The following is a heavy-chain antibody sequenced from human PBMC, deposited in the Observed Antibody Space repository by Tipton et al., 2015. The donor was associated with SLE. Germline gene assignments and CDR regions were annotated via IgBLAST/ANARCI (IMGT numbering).Heavy chain of an antibody. J-gene: IGHJ4*02. CDR3: RLTLTGYYEFNY. D-gene: IGHD3-9*01. Sequence: QLVQSGAEVKKPGASVKVSCKASGYTFISYGISWVRQAPGQGLEWMGWISAYNGNTNYAQKLQGRVTMTTDTSTSTAYMELRSLRSDDAAVYYCRLTLTGYYEFNYWGQGTLVTVSS. CDR1: GYTFISYG. CDR2: ISAYNGNT. V-gene: IGHV1-18*01.